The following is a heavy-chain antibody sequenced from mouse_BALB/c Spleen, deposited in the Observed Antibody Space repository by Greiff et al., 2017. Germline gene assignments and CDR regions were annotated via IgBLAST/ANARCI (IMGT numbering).Heavy chain of an antibody. D-gene: IGHD1-1*02. CDR3: AGEEVGYFDV. V-gene: IGHV3-2*02. CDR1: GYSITSDYA. Sequence: EVKVEESGPGLVKPSQSLSLTCTVTGYSITSDYAWNWIRQFPGNKLEWMGYISYSGSTSYNPSLKSRISITRDTSKNQFFLQLNSVTTEDTATYYCAGEEVGYFDVWGAGTTVTVSS. CDR2: ISYSGST. J-gene: IGHJ1*01.